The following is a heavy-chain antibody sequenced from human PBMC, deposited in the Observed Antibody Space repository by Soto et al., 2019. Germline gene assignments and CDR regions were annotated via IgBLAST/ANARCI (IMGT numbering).Heavy chain of an antibody. D-gene: IGHD6-19*01. J-gene: IGHJ4*02. CDR1: GYTFTSYY. Sequence: ASVKVSCKASGYTFTSYYMHWVRQAPGQGLEWMGIINPSGGSTSYAQKFQGRVTMTRDTSTSTVYMELSSLRSEDTAVYYCARVWPEGWAVAGTCDYWGQGTLVTVSS. CDR3: ARVWPEGWAVAGTCDY. CDR2: INPSGGST. V-gene: IGHV1-46*01.